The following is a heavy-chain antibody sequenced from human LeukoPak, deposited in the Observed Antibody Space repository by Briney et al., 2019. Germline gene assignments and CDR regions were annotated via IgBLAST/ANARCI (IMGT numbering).Heavy chain of an antibody. CDR2: ISAYNGNT. V-gene: IGHV1-18*01. Sequence: ASVKVSCKASGYTFTSYGISWVRQAPGQGLEWMGWISAYNGNTNYAQKLQGRVTMTTDTSTSTAYMELRSLRSDDTAVYYCARSRYCSSTSCHLPFDYWGQGTLVTVSS. D-gene: IGHD2-2*01. CDR1: GYTFTSYG. CDR3: ARSRYCSSTSCHLPFDY. J-gene: IGHJ4*02.